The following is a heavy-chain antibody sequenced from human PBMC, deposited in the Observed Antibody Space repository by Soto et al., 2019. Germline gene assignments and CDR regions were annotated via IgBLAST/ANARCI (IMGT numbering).Heavy chain of an antibody. CDR1: GVTFDDYA. J-gene: IGHJ6*02. D-gene: IGHD2-21*01. CDR2: ISWNSGGI. CDR3: AKDLSYGDPSRPPEAMDV. V-gene: IGHV3-9*01. Sequence: EVQLVESGGGLVEPGRSLRLSCVASGVTFDDYAMHWVRQAPGKGLEWVSGISWNSGGIGYADSVKGRFTISRDNAKNSLYLQMNSLRAEDTAFYYCAKDLSYGDPSRPPEAMDVWGQGTTVTVSS.